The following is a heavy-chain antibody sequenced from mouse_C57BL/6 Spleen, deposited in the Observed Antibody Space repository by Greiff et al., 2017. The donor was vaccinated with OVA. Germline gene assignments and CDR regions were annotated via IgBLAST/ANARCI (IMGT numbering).Heavy chain of an antibody. Sequence: QVQLQQSGAELVKPGASVKISCKASGYAFSSYWMNWVKQRPGKGLEWIGQIYPGDGDTNYNGKFKGKATLTADKSSSTAYMQLSSLTSEDSAVYFCARVVTTYYAMDYWGQGTSVTVSS. CDR2: IYPGDGDT. CDR1: GYAFSSYW. CDR3: ARVVTTYYAMDY. V-gene: IGHV1-80*01. J-gene: IGHJ4*01. D-gene: IGHD2-2*01.